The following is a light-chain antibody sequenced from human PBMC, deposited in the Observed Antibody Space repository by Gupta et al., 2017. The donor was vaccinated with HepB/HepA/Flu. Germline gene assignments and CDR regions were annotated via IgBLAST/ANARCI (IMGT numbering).Light chain of an antibody. CDR1: QSVRSH. CDR2: DAS. J-gene: IGKJ1*01. CDR3: QQRNNCPWT. V-gene: IGKV3-11*01. Sequence: EIVFTQSPVNLSLSPVERATLSCRASQSVRSHLAWYQKKPGQPPRFLIYDASKRATGLPGRFSGSGSGTDFTLTISSLEPEDSAVYYCQQRNNCPWTFGQGTKVEIK.